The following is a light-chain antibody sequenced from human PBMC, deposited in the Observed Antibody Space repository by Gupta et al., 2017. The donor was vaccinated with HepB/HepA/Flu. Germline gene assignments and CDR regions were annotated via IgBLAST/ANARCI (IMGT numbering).Light chain of an antibody. CDR3: HHYSSSPWT. Sequence: IVLTQSPDTLSLSPGETATLSCRASQSVLNDYLAWYQQKPGQAPRLLIYDTSNRVTGIPDRFSGSGSGTDFTLTITKLEPEDFAVYYCHHYSSSPWTFGQGTKVDIK. CDR1: QSVLNDY. J-gene: IGKJ1*01. CDR2: DTS. V-gene: IGKV3-20*01.